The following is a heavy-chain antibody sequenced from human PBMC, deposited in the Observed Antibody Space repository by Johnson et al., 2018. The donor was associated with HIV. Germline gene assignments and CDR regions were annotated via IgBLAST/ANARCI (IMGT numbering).Heavy chain of an antibody. CDR1: GFKFSDFY. CDR3: AKALRIFGSGVKEAFDI. D-gene: IGHD3-10*01. J-gene: IGHJ3*02. V-gene: IGHV3-11*01. Sequence: QVQLVESGGGLVKPGGSLRLSCAVSGFKFSDFYMTWIRQVPGKGLECVAYISSSGAGIYYADSVRGRFTISRDNAKNSLFLQMNSLSAEDTAVYYCAKALRIFGSGVKEAFDIWGQGTMVTVSS. CDR2: ISSSGAGI.